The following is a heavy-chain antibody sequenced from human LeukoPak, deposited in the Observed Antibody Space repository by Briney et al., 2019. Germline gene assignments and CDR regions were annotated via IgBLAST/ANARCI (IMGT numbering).Heavy chain of an antibody. J-gene: IGHJ4*02. V-gene: IGHV6-1*01. CDR2: TYYRSKWYN. CDR1: GGSVSSNSAA. CDR3: ARGGTTLRYGGYFDY. Sequence: SQTLSLTGAISGGSVSSNSAAWNWIRQSPSRGLEWLGRTYYRSKWYNDYAVSVKSRITINPDTSKNQFSLQLNSVTPEDTAVYYCARGGTTLRYGGYFDYWGQGTLVTVSS. D-gene: IGHD3-16*02.